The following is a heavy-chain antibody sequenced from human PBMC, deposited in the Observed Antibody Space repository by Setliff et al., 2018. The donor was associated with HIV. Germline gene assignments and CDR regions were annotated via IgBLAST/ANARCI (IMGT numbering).Heavy chain of an antibody. CDR1: GGSISSSSYY. Sequence: SETLSLTCTVSGGSISSSSYYWGWIRQPPGKGLEWIGSMYYSGSTYYKPSLKSRVTISVDTSKNQFSLRLSSVAAADTAVYYCARGYDYVWGSYRLPYYFDYWGQGTLVTVSS. CDR3: ARGYDYVWGSYRLPYYFDY. CDR2: MYYSGST. D-gene: IGHD3-16*02. J-gene: IGHJ4*02. V-gene: IGHV4-39*07.